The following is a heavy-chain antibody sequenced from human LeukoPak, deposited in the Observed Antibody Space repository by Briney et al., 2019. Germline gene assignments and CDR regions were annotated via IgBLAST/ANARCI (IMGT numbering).Heavy chain of an antibody. J-gene: IGHJ4*02. V-gene: IGHV4-61*09. Sequence: SETLSLTCTVSGASIDSGSYYWSWLRQPAGKGLEFIGHFSSSGSTNYNPSLRSRITISVDTSKNQFSLKVSSVTAADTAVYYCATDFGDSSGWYRFWGQGTLVTVSS. CDR2: FSSSGST. D-gene: IGHD6-19*01. CDR1: GASIDSGSYY. CDR3: ATDFGDSSGWYRF.